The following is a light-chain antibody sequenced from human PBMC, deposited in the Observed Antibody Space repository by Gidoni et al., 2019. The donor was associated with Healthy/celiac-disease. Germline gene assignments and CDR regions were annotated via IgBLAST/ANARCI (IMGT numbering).Light chain of an antibody. CDR3: QQYNNWPYT. CDR2: GAS. Sequence: PGERATLSCRASQSVSSNLAWYQQKPGQAPRLLVYGASTRATGIPARFSGSGSGTEFTLTISSLQSEDFAVYYCQQYNNWPYTFGQGTKLEIK. V-gene: IGKV3-15*01. J-gene: IGKJ2*01. CDR1: QSVSSN.